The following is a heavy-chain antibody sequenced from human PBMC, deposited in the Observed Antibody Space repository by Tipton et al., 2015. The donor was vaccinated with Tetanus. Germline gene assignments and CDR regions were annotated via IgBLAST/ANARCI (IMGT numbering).Heavy chain of an antibody. CDR2: IYYSGST. CDR3: ARGRNYGDYLDF. Sequence: GLVKPSETLSLTCTVSGGSISSGDYYWSWIRQPPGKGLEWIGYIYYSGSTYYNPSLKSRVTISADTSKNQFSLKLSSVTAADTAVYYCARGRNYGDYLDFWGQGSLVTVSS. J-gene: IGHJ4*02. D-gene: IGHD4-17*01. V-gene: IGHV4-30-4*01. CDR1: GGSISSGDYY.